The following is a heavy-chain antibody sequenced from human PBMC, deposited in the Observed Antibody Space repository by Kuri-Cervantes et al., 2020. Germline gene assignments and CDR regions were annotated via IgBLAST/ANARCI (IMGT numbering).Heavy chain of an antibody. V-gene: IGHV3-30-3*01. J-gene: IGHJ4*02. CDR3: ARGWFGELGGYYFDY. D-gene: IGHD3-10*01. Sequence: GESLKISCAASGFTFSNAWMSWVRQAPGKGLEWVAVISYDGSNKYYADSVKGRFTISRDNSKNTLYLQMNSLRAEDTAVYYCARGWFGELGGYYFDYWGQGTLVTVSS. CDR2: ISYDGSNK. CDR1: GFTFSNAW.